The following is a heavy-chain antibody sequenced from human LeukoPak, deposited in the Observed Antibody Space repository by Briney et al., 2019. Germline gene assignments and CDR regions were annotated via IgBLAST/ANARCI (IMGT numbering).Heavy chain of an antibody. CDR3: ARDHYVDAFDI. Sequence: QAGGSLRLSCAASGFTFDGFDMSWVRQAPGKGLEWVSVIYSGGGTYYADAVKGRFTISRDNSKNTLYLQMNSLRAGDTAVYYCARDHYVDAFDIWGQGTMVTVSS. D-gene: IGHD3-16*01. CDR2: IYSGGGT. V-gene: IGHV3-66*01. CDR1: GFTFDGFD. J-gene: IGHJ3*02.